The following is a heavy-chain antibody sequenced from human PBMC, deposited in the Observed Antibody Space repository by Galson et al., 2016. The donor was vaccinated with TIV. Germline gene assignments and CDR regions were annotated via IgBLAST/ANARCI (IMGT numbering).Heavy chain of an antibody. CDR1: GFTVSSNY. V-gene: IGHV3-66*01. J-gene: IGHJ6*03. CDR2: ISAGDIT. CDR3: ARLSGYHLSQNYMDV. Sequence: SLRLSCAASGFTVSSNYMSWVRQAPGKGLEWVSVISAGDITYYTDSVKGRFTISRDNSKNTLYLQMNSLRAEDTAVYYCARLSGYHLSQNYMDVWGKGTTVTVSS. D-gene: IGHD2-2*01.